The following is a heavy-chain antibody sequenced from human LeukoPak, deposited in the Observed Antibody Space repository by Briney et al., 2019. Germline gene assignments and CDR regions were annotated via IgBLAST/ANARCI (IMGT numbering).Heavy chain of an antibody. CDR3: ARPVDSSGSYDAFDI. J-gene: IGHJ3*02. CDR2: IYPGDSDT. CDR1: GYSFTSYW. Sequence: GESLKISCKGSGYSFTSYWIGWARQMPGKGLEWMGIIYPGDSDTRYSPSFQGQVTISADKSISTAYLQWSSLKASDTAMYYCARPVDSSGSYDAFDIWGQGTMVTVSS. D-gene: IGHD6-19*01. V-gene: IGHV5-51*01.